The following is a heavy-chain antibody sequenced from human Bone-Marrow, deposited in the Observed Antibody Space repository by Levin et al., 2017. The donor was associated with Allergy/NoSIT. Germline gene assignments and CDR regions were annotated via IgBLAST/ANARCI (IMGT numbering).Heavy chain of an antibody. CDR2: IYPGDSDT. V-gene: IGHV5-51*01. CDR1: GYSFTSYW. D-gene: IGHD6-19*01. CDR3: ARHPSASSGWSPKWGNYYYYMDV. J-gene: IGHJ6*03. Sequence: GGSLRLSCKGSGYSFTSYWIGWVRQMPGKGLEWMGIIYPGDSDTRYSPSFQGQVTISADKSISTAYLQWSSLKASDTAMYYCARHPSASSGWSPKWGNYYYYMDVWGKGTTVTVSS.